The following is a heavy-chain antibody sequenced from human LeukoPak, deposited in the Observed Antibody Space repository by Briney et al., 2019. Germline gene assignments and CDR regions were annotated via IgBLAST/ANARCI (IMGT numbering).Heavy chain of an antibody. CDR2: ISSNGGST. CDR1: GFTFSSYA. CDR3: ARDYPPY. V-gene: IGHV3-64*01. Sequence: PGGSLRLSCAASGFTFSSYAMHWVRQAPGKGLEYVSAISSNGGSTYYANSVKGRFTISRDNAKNTLYLQMNSLSAEDTALYYCARDYPPYWGQGTLVTVSA. J-gene: IGHJ4*02.